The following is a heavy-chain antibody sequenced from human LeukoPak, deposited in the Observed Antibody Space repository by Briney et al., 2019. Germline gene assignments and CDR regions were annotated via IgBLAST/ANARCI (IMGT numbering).Heavy chain of an antibody. Sequence: GGSLRLSCAASGFTFSSYSMNWVRQAPGKGLEWVSSISSSSSYIYYADSVKGRFTISRDNAKNSLYLQMNSLRAEDTAVYYCARASYCGGDCYSDAFDIWGQGTMVTVSS. CDR2: ISSSSSYI. CDR3: ARASYCGGDCYSDAFDI. V-gene: IGHV3-21*01. D-gene: IGHD2-21*02. J-gene: IGHJ3*02. CDR1: GFTFSSYS.